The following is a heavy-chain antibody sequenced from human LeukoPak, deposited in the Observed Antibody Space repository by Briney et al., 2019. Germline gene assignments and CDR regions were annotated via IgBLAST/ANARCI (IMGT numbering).Heavy chain of an antibody. D-gene: IGHD3-10*01. V-gene: IGHV3-21*04. Sequence: GGSLRLSCAASGFTFSSYSMNWVRQAPGKGLEWVSSISSSSSYIYYADSVKGRFTISRDNAKNSLYLQMNSLRAEDTAVYYCAKDLYYYGSGSYYNFASLDYWGQGTLVTVSS. CDR1: GFTFSSYS. CDR2: ISSSSSYI. J-gene: IGHJ4*02. CDR3: AKDLYYYGSGSYYNFASLDY.